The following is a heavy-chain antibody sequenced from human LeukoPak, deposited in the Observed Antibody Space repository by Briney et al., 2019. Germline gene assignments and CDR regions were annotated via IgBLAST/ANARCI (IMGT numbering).Heavy chain of an antibody. J-gene: IGHJ6*04. CDR1: GFIFSSYG. Sequence: GGSLRLSCAASGFIFSSYGMYWVRQAPGKGLEWVAVISYDGNNKYYADSVKGRFTISRDNSKNTLYLQMNSLRAEDTAVYYCARELLGMDVWGKGTTVTVSS. D-gene: IGHD2-21*01. V-gene: IGHV3-30*03. CDR3: ARELLGMDV. CDR2: ISYDGNNK.